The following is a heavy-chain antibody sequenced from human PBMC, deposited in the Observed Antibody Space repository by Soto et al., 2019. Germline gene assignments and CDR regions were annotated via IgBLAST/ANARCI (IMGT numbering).Heavy chain of an antibody. CDR3: ARSAWPCSSASCYPHLFDP. CDR1: GFTFSTYA. CDR2: ITAGGHSA. V-gene: IGHV3-23*01. D-gene: IGHD2-2*01. Sequence: GGSLRLSCEASGFTFSTYAMSWVRQAPGKGLEWVSVITAGGHSAYYADSVKGRFSVSRDMYKNTVYLQMNTLRVDDTAIYYCARSAWPCSSASCYPHLFDPWGQGTLVTVSS. J-gene: IGHJ5*02.